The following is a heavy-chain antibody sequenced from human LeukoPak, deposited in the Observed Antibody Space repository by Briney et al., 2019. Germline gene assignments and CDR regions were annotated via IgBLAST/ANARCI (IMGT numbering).Heavy chain of an antibody. CDR2: INPNSGGT. CDR1: GYTFTGYY. D-gene: IGHD6-13*01. CDR3: ARAYSSVWYYWFDP. V-gene: IGHV1-2*02. J-gene: IGHJ5*02. Sequence: ASVKVSCKASGYTFTGYYMHWVRQAPGQGLEWMGWINPNSGGTNYAQKFQGRVTMTRDTSISTAYMELSRLRSDDTAVYYCARAYSSVWYYWFDPWGQGTLVTVSS.